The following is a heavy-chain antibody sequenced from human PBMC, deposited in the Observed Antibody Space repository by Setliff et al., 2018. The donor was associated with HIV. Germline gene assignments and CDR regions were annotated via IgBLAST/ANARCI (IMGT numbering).Heavy chain of an antibody. J-gene: IGHJ4*02. Sequence: ASVTDSCKATGYTFTGYFIHWVRQAPGQGFEWMGWMNPNTGNTHYAPKLQGRVTMTRDTSITTAYMEMTKLTSDDTAVYYCAKNYFDTSGWSAVDYWGQGTLVTVSS. V-gene: IGHV1-2*02. CDR2: MNPNTGNT. CDR1: GYTFTGYF. D-gene: IGHD3-22*01. CDR3: AKNYFDTSGWSAVDY.